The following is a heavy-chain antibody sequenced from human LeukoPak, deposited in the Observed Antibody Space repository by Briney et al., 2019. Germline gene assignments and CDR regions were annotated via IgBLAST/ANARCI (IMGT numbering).Heavy chain of an antibody. J-gene: IGHJ4*02. CDR1: VYTFTSYG. CDR2: ISAYNGNT. D-gene: IGHD6-19*01. Sequence: ASVTVSFKASVYTFTSYGISWVRQAPGQGLEWMGWISAYNGNTNYAQKLQGRVTMTTDTSTSTAYMELRSLRSDDTAVYYCARDLRYSSGWYNVDYWGQGTLVTVSS. V-gene: IGHV1-18*01. CDR3: ARDLRYSSGWYNVDY.